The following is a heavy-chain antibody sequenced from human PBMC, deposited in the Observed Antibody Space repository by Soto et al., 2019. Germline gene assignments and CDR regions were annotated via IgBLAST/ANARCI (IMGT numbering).Heavy chain of an antibody. D-gene: IGHD1-26*01. Sequence: ASVKVSCLASRYIFPAYYIQWVRQTPGQGLEWMGWINPNGGGTNYAQTFQGRVTMTRDTSRSTAYMELSRLTSDDTAVYYCARGNWELDYWGQGTLVTV. CDR3: ARGNWELDY. V-gene: IGHV1-2*02. J-gene: IGHJ4*02. CDR1: RYIFPAYY. CDR2: INPNGGGT.